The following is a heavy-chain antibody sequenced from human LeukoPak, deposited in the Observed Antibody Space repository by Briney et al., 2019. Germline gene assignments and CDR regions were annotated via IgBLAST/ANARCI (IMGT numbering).Heavy chain of an antibody. D-gene: IGHD6-13*01. CDR1: GGTFSSYA. CDR2: IIPIFGTA. V-gene: IGHV1-69*13. CDR3: AREVGTGSSSWYSYIDY. J-gene: IGHJ4*02. Sequence: SVKVSCKASGGTFSSYAISWVRQAPGQGLEWMGGIIPIFGTANYAQKFQGRVTITADESTSTAYMGLSSLRSEDTAVYYCAREVGTGSSSWYSYIDYWGQGTLVTVSS.